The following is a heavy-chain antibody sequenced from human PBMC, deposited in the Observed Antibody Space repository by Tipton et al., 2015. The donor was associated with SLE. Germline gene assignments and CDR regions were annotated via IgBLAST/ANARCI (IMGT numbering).Heavy chain of an antibody. Sequence: SLRLSCAASGFTSSNYAMSWVRQAPGKGLEWVLAISSDTVTYYADSVKGRFTISRDDSKNTLYLQMNSLRAEDTAVYYCAKLSGTVPVDYWGRGTLVTVSS. D-gene: IGHD1-14*01. V-gene: IGHV3-23*01. J-gene: IGHJ4*02. CDR2: ISSDTVT. CDR1: GFTSSNYA. CDR3: AKLSGTVPVDY.